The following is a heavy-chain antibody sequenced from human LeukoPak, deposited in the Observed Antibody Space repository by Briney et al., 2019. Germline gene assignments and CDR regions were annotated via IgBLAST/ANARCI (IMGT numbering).Heavy chain of an antibody. CDR3: ARGDYGDRRGGFDY. CDR1: GFTFSSYE. CDR2: ISITTDTI. Sequence: GGSLRLSCAASGFTFSSYEMNWVRQAPGKGLEWVSYISITTDTIYYADSVKGRFTISRDNAKNSLYLQMNSLRAEDTAVYYCARGDYGDRRGGFDYWGQGTLVTVSS. D-gene: IGHD4-17*01. V-gene: IGHV3-48*03. J-gene: IGHJ4*02.